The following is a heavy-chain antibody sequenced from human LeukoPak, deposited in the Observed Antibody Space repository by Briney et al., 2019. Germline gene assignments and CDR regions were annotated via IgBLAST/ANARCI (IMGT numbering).Heavy chain of an antibody. Sequence: SETLSLTCTVSGGSISSGYYWGWIRQPPGKGLEWIGSIYHSGSTYYNPSLKSRVTISVDTSKNQFSLKLSSVTAADTAVYYCARQTGYDFWSGYYTGSCWFDPWGQGTLVTVSS. CDR3: ARQTGYDFWSGYYTGSCWFDP. J-gene: IGHJ5*02. CDR2: IYHSGST. CDR1: GGSISSGYY. D-gene: IGHD3/OR15-3a*01. V-gene: IGHV4-38-2*02.